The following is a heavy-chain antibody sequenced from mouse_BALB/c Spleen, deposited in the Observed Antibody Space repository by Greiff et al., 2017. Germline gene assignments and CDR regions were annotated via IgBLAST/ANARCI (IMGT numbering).Heavy chain of an antibody. D-gene: IGHD2-1*01. Sequence: VKVVESGPGLVAPSQSLSITCTVSGFSLTGYGVNWVRQPPGKGLEWLGMIWGDGSTDYNSALKSRLSISKDNSKSQVFLKMNSLQTDDTARYYCARGGNYGDYAMDYWGQGTSVTVSS. CDR1: GFSLTGYG. V-gene: IGHV2-6-7*01. CDR2: IWGDGST. J-gene: IGHJ4*01. CDR3: ARGGNYGDYAMDY.